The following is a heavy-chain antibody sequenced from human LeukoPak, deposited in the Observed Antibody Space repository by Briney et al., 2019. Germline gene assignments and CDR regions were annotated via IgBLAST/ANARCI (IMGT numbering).Heavy chain of an antibody. V-gene: IGHV4-34*01. CDR3: ARAFTYYDFWSGHLGRYFDY. Sequence: SETLSLTCAVYGGSFSGYYWSWLRQPPWKGLEWIGEINHSGSTNYNPSLKSRVTISVDTSKNQFSLKLSSVTAADTAVYYCARAFTYYDFWSGHLGRYFDYWGQGTLVTVSS. CDR2: INHSGST. CDR1: GGSFSGYY. J-gene: IGHJ4*02. D-gene: IGHD3-3*01.